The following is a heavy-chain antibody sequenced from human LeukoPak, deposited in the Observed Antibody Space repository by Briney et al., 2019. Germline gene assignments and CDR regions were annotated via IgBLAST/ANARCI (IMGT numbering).Heavy chain of an antibody. CDR3: ARGGIITSYAFEI. J-gene: IGHJ3*02. CDR1: GFTFSTYA. D-gene: IGHD1-26*01. Sequence: GGSLRLSCAASGFTFSTYAISWVRQAPGKGLERVSSTSSTSTYIFYADSLRGRFTISRDNAKNSLYLQMDSLRAEDTAVYYCARGGIITSYAFEIWGQGAMVTVSS. V-gene: IGHV3-21*01. CDR2: TSSTSTYI.